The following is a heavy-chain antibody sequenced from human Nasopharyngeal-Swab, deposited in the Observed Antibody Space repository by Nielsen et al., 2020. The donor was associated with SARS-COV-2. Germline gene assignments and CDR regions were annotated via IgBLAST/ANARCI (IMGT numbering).Heavy chain of an antibody. D-gene: IGHD1-26*01. Sequence: GESLKISCAASGFLFNSYWMTWVRQAPGKGLEWVANIKQDGSERYYVDSVKGRFTISRDNAKKSLWLQMNSLRAEDTAVYYCARDWAASGGGMDVWGQGTTVTVSS. CDR1: GFLFNSYW. CDR3: ARDWAASGGGMDV. CDR2: IKQDGSER. V-gene: IGHV3-7*01. J-gene: IGHJ6*02.